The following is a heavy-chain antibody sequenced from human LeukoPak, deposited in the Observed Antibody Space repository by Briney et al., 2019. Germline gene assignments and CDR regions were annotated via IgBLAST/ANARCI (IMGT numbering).Heavy chain of an antibody. D-gene: IGHD4-17*01. CDR2: ISSSSSTI. CDR1: GFTFSSYS. J-gene: IGHJ3*02. V-gene: IGHV3-48*02. Sequence: GGSLRLSCAASGFTFSSYSVNWVRQAPGKGLEWVSYISSSSSTIYYADSVKGRFTISRDNAKNSLYLQMNSLRDEDTAVYYCALGVTTVNAFDIWGQGTMVTVSS. CDR3: ALGVTTVNAFDI.